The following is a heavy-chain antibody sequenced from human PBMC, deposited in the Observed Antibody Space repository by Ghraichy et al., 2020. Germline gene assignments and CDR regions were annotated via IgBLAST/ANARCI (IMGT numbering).Heavy chain of an antibody. CDR2: IIPIFGTA. D-gene: IGHD3-3*01. Sequence: SVKVSCKASGGTFSSYAISWVRQAPGQGLEWMGGIIPIFGTANYAQKFQGRVTITADESTSTAYMELSSLRSEDTAVYYCARDPPREVDYDLGRDYYYGMDVWGQGTTVTVSS. CDR1: GGTFSSYA. CDR3: ARDPPREVDYDLGRDYYYGMDV. V-gene: IGHV1-69*13. J-gene: IGHJ6*02.